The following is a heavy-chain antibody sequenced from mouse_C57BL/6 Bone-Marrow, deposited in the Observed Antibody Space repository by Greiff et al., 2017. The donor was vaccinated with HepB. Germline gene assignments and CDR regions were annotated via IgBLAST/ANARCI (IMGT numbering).Heavy chain of an antibody. CDR2: ISYDGSN. J-gene: IGHJ4*01. D-gene: IGHD2-3*01. V-gene: IGHV3-6*01. CDR3: ARDGYYVCLYAMDY. Sequence: EVQLQQSGPGLVKPSQSLSLTCSVSGYSITSGYYWNWIRQFPGNKLEWMGYISYDGSNNYNPALKNRISITRDTSNNHFFLKLNYVTTEDTATYYCARDGYYVCLYAMDYWGQGTSVTVSS. CDR1: GYSITSGYY.